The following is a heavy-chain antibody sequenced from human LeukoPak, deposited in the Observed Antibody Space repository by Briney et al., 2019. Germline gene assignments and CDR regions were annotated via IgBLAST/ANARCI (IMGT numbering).Heavy chain of an antibody. CDR3: AKEGDQFRGYLDA. CDR2: IWHDGSVE. CDR1: GFMFSRVG. V-gene: IGHV3-33*06. D-gene: IGHD3-16*01. J-gene: IGHJ6*03. Sequence: GESLKISCTASGFMFSRVGMQWVRQAPGEGLEWVAMIWHDGSVEEYADSVKGRFTISRDNSQNTLYLQMNSLRDDDTAVYYCAKEGDQFRGYLDAWGKGTTVTVSS.